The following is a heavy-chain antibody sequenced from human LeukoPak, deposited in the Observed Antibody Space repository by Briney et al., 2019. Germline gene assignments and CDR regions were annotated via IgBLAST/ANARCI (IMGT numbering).Heavy chain of an antibody. J-gene: IGHJ4*02. D-gene: IGHD2-2*01. CDR1: GFTFSSYA. CDR3: AREQLGYCSSTSCYYFGTQEPTSDY. V-gene: IGHV3-30-3*01. Sequence: GGSLRLSCAASGFTFSSYAMHWVRQAPGKGLEWVAVISYDGSNKYYADSVKGRFTISRDNSKNTLYLQMNSLRAEDTAVYYCAREQLGYCSSTSCYYFGTQEPTSDYWGQGTLVTVSS. CDR2: ISYDGSNK.